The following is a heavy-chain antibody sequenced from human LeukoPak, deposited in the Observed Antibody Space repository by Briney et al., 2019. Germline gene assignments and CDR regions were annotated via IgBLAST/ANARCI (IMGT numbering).Heavy chain of an antibody. D-gene: IGHD6-6*01. CDR2: INHSGST. V-gene: IGHV4-34*01. Sequence: SETLSLTCAVYGGSFSGYYWSCIRQPPGKGLEWIGEINHSGSTNYNPSLKSRVTISVDTSKNQFSLKLSSVTAADTAVYYCARVISSSVAFDIWGQGTMVTVSS. CDR1: GGSFSGYY. J-gene: IGHJ3*02. CDR3: ARVISSSVAFDI.